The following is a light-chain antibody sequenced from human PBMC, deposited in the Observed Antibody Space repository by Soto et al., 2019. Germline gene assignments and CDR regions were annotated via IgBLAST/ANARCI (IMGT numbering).Light chain of an antibody. CDR3: QHYNIYSET. Sequence: AIRMTQSPSSFSASTGDRVTITCRASQGISSYLAWYQQKPGKAPKILIYKASILESGVPSRFSGSGSGTEFTLTISSLQPDDFATYYCQHYNIYSETFGQGTKVDIK. V-gene: IGKV1-8*01. CDR1: QGISSY. J-gene: IGKJ1*01. CDR2: KAS.